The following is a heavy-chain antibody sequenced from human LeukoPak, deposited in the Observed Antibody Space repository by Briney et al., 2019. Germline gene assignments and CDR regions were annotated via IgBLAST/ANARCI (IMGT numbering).Heavy chain of an antibody. CDR3: ARSQGYSYGSSY. J-gene: IGHJ4*02. Sequence: SVNVSCTAPGGSFVRYAIHWVRQAPGQGLEWMGGIVPILGTANYAQKFQGRVTITADDSTGTAYMELTSLRSADTAVYYCARSQGYSYGSSYWGQGTLVTVSS. CDR1: GGSFVRYA. D-gene: IGHD5-18*01. CDR2: IVPILGTA. V-gene: IGHV1-69*01.